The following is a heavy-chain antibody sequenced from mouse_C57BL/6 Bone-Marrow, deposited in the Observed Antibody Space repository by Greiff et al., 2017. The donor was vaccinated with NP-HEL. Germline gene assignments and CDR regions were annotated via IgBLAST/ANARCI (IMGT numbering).Heavy chain of an antibody. CDR1: GFTFSDYG. J-gene: IGHJ4*01. V-gene: IGHV5-15*01. Sequence: EVQLVASGGGLVQPGGSLKLSCAASGFTFSDYGMAWVRQAPRKGPEWVAFISNLAYSIYYADTVTGRFTISRENAKNTLYLEMSSLRSEDTAMYYCARPLLYYYAMDYWGQGTSVTVSS. CDR3: ARPLLYYYAMDY. CDR2: ISNLAYSI. D-gene: IGHD2-1*01.